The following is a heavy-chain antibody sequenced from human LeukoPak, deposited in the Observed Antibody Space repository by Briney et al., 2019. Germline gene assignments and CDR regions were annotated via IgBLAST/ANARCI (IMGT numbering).Heavy chain of an antibody. V-gene: IGHV1-18*01. J-gene: IGHJ5*02. Sequence: GASVKVSCKASGYTFTSYGISWVRQAPGQGLEWMGWISAYNGNTNYAQKLQGRVTMTTDTSTSTAYMELRSLRSEDTAVYYCARTKDSYTDINTAWFDPWGQGTLVTVSS. CDR1: GYTFTSYG. CDR2: ISAYNGNT. CDR3: ARTKDSYTDINTAWFDP. D-gene: IGHD2-15*01.